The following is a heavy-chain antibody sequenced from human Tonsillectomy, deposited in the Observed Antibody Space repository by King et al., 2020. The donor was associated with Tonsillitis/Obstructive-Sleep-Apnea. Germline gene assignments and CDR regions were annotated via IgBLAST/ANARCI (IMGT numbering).Heavy chain of an antibody. J-gene: IGHJ6*03. D-gene: IGHD6-13*01. CDR3: ARSGAAAGVEGGYYYYYYMDV. V-gene: IGHV4-34*01. CDR1: GGSFSGYY. Sequence: QVQLPQWGAGLLKPSETLSLTCAVYGGSFSGYYWSWIRQPPGKGLEWIGEINHSGSTNYNPSLKSRVTISVDTSKNQFSLKLSSVTAADTAVYYCARSGAAAGVEGGYYYYYYMDVWGKGTTVTVSS. CDR2: INHSGST.